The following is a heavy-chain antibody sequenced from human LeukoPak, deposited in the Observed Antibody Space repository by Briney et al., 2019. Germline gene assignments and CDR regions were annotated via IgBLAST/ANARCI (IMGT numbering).Heavy chain of an antibody. CDR3: ARDWGASPILTGSEGFGWFDP. V-gene: IGHV4-39*07. D-gene: IGHD3-9*01. CDR1: GGSISSSSYY. Sequence: PSETLSLTCTVSGGSISSSSYYWGWIRQPPGKGLEWIGSIYYSGSTYYNPSLKSRVTISVDTSKNQFSLKLSSVTAADTAVYYCARDWGASPILTGSEGFGWFDPWGQGTLVTVSS. J-gene: IGHJ5*02. CDR2: IYYSGST.